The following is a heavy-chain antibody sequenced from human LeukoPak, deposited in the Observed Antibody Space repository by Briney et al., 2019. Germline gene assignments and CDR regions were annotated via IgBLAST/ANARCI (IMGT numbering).Heavy chain of an antibody. D-gene: IGHD3-3*01. CDR2: ISISGGTT. V-gene: IGHV3-23*01. Sequence: GGSLRLSCATFGFTFSSYGMTWVRQAPGKGLEWVSTISISGGTTYYADSVKGRSSISRDNSKSTVYLQLNSLRAEDTAVYYCAKEEWLGKMNYFDYWGQGTLVTVSS. J-gene: IGHJ4*02. CDR1: GFTFSSYG. CDR3: AKEEWLGKMNYFDY.